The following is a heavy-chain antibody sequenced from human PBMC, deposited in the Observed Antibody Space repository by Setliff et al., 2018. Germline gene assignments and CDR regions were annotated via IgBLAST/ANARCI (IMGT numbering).Heavy chain of an antibody. J-gene: IGHJ5*02. Sequence: SETLSLTCSVAGGSMSNYFWSWVRRPPGKGLEWIGFISSGGSTIYSPSLKSRVTISVDTSKNQFSLRLTSVTAADTAVYYCARDGPHCVTSSCPGAWFDPWGQGTLVTVSS. CDR2: ISSGGST. CDR1: GGSMSNYF. CDR3: ARDGPHCVTSSCPGAWFDP. D-gene: IGHD2-2*01. V-gene: IGHV4-4*08.